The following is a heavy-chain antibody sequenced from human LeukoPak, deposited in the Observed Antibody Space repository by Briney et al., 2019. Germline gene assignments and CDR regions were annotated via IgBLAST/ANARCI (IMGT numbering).Heavy chain of an antibody. CDR2: INPNSGGT. CDR3: ARDFPTSIAAAGTDY. D-gene: IGHD6-13*01. CDR1: GYTFTGYY. J-gene: IGHJ4*02. V-gene: IGHV1-2*06. Sequence: GASVKVSCKASGYTFTGYYMHWVRQAPGQGLEWMGRINPNSGGTNYAQKFQGRVTMTRDTPISTAYTELSRLRSDDTAVYYCARDFPTSIAAAGTDYWGQGTLVTVSS.